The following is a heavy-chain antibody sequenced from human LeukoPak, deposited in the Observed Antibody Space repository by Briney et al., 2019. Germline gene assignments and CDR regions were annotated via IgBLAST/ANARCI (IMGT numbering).Heavy chain of an antibody. Sequence: SETLSLTCAVYGGSFSGYYWSWIRQPPGKGLEWIGEINHSGSTNYNPSLKSRVTISVDTSKNQFSLKLRSVTAADTAVYYCARGLSHYYYGSGSYSGGHWFDPWGQGTLVTVSS. V-gene: IGHV4-34*01. J-gene: IGHJ5*02. CDR2: INHSGST. CDR3: ARGLSHYYYGSGSYSGGHWFDP. D-gene: IGHD3-10*01. CDR1: GGSFSGYY.